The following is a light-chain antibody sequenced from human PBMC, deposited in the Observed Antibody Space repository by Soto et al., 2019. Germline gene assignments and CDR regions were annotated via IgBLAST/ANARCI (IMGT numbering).Light chain of an antibody. CDR3: SSYTSSSTLV. J-gene: IGLJ1*01. CDR1: SSDVGGYNY. V-gene: IGLV2-14*01. Sequence: QSVLTQPASVSGSPGQSITFSCTGTSSDVGGYNYVSWYQQHPGKAPKLMIYEVSNRPSGVSNRFSGSKSGNTASLTISGLQAEDEADYYCSSYTSSSTLVFGTGTKVTV. CDR2: EVS.